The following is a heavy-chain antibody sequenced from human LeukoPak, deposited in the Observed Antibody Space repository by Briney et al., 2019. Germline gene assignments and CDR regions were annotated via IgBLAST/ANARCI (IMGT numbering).Heavy chain of an antibody. D-gene: IGHD3-22*01. J-gene: IGHJ4*02. V-gene: IGHV4-34*01. CDR2: INHSGST. CDR3: ARGPSKRYYYDSSAKGGFDY. Sequence: PSETLSLTCAAYGGSFSGYYWSWIRQPPGKGLEWIGEINHSGSTNYNPSLKSRVTISVDTSKNQFSLKLSSVTAADTAVYYCARGPSKRYYYDSSAKGGFDYWGQGTLVTVSS. CDR1: GGSFSGYY.